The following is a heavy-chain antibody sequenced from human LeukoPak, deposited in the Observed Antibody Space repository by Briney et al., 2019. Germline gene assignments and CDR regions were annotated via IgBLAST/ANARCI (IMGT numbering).Heavy chain of an antibody. CDR1: GGSIRGYY. CDR3: ASYSSSLEYFHP. CDR2: IYYSGST. D-gene: IGHD6-13*01. V-gene: IGHV4-59*01. J-gene: IGHJ1*01. Sequence: SETLSLTCTVSGGSIRGYYWSWIRQPPGKGLEWIGYIYYSGSTNYSPSLKSRVAISVDTSKNQFSLKLSSATAADTAVYYCASYSSSLEYFHPWGQGTLVTVSS.